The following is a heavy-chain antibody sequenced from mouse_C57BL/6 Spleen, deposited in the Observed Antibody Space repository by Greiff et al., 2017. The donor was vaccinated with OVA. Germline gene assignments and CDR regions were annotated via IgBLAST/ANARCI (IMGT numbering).Heavy chain of an antibody. CDR1: GFTFSDYG. Sequence: EVNVAESGGGLVKPGGSLKLSCAASGFTFSDYGMHWVRQAPEKGLEWVAYISSGSSTIYYADTVKGRFTISRDNAKNTLFLQMTSLRSEDTAMYYCARPPYYSYAMDYWGQGTSVTVSS. J-gene: IGHJ4*01. CDR3: ARPPYYSYAMDY. CDR2: ISSGSSTI. D-gene: IGHD2-12*01. V-gene: IGHV5-17*01.